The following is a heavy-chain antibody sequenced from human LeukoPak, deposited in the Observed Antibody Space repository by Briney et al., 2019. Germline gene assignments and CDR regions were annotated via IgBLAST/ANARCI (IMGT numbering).Heavy chain of an antibody. D-gene: IGHD2-2*01. V-gene: IGHV3-21*01. CDR2: ISTSSRYI. J-gene: IGHJ5*02. CDR1: GFTLSNYD. Sequence: GGSLRLSCAATGFTLSNYDMNWVRQAPGKGLEWVSSISTSSRYIYYKDSVRGRFTISRDDAKNSLYLEMNSLRAEDTAVYYCARADCSSSTCYLRRSWFDPWGQGTLVTVSS. CDR3: ARADCSSSTCYLRRSWFDP.